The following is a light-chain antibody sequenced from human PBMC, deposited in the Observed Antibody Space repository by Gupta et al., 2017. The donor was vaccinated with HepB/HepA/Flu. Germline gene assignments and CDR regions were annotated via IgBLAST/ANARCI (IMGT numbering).Light chain of an antibody. CDR2: AAS. J-gene: IGKJ1*01. CDR3: QQSYTNPRT. Sequence: DIQMTQSPSSLSASVGDRVTITCRASQSIRSYLNWYQQKPGKAPKLLINAASTLQSGVPSRFSGSGSGTEFTLTISSLQPEDFATYSCQQSYTNPRTFGQGTKVDIK. CDR1: QSIRSY. V-gene: IGKV1-39*01.